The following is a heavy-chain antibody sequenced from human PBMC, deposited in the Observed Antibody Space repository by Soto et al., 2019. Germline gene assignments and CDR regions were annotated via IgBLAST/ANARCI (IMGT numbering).Heavy chain of an antibody. Sequence: EVQLLESGGGLVQPGGSLRLSCAASGFTFGNFAMSWVHQPPGGGLDWVGGISGSGDGAYLADSVKGRFTLSRENSKNTLTLQMKRLRAEDTAVYHCVKGGVYASRGYYYIAFHVWGRGTVVTVSS. J-gene: IGHJ3*01. CDR1: GFTFGNFA. CDR3: VKGGVYASRGYYYIAFHV. V-gene: IGHV3-23*01. CDR2: ISGSGDGA. D-gene: IGHD3-22*01.